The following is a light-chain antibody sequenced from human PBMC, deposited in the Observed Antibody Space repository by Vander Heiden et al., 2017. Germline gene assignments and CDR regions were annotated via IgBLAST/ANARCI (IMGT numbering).Light chain of an antibody. J-gene: IGKJ1*01. CDR1: QSLASAY. CDR3: QQFGGSPWT. V-gene: IGKV3-20*01. CDR2: GAF. Sequence: EIVLTQSPATLSLSPGERATLSCSASQSLASAYLAWYQQKSGQAPRLPIYGAFRRATDIPDRFSGGGSGTEFTLTISRREPEDFAVYFCQQFGGSPWTFGQGTKVEIK.